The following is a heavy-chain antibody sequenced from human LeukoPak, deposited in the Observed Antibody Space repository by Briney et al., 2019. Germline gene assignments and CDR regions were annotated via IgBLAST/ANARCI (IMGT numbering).Heavy chain of an antibody. Sequence: SETLSLTCAVYVDSFSGYYWSWIRQPPGKGLEWIGEINHSGSTNYNPSLKCRVTISADTSKNQFSLKLSSVTAADTAVYYCARGRVGAPGWYFDLWGRGTLVTVSS. CDR2: INHSGST. J-gene: IGHJ2*01. D-gene: IGHD1-26*01. CDR1: VDSFSGYY. V-gene: IGHV4-34*01. CDR3: ARGRVGAPGWYFDL.